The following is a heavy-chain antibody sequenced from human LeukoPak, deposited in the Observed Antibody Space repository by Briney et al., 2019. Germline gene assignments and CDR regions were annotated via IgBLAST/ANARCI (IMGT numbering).Heavy chain of an antibody. V-gene: IGHV3-48*01. D-gene: IGHD1-20*01. CDR1: GFTFSSYS. Sequence: GGSLRLSCAASGFTFSSYSMNWVRQAPGKGLEWVSYISSSSTIIYYADSVKGRFTISRDNAENSLYLQLNSLRVEDTAVYYCAREVTISGTPGVFDYWGQGTLVTVSS. J-gene: IGHJ4*02. CDR3: AREVTISGTPGVFDY. CDR2: ISSSSTII.